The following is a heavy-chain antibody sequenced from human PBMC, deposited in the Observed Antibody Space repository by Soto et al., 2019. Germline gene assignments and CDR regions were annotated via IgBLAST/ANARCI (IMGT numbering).Heavy chain of an antibody. Sequence: QVQLQESGPGLVKPSQTLSLTCTVSGGSISSGGYYWSRIRQHPGKGLEWIGYIYYSGSTYYNPSLKSRVTISVDTSKNPFSLKLSSVTAADTAVYYCARDRPHYGSGSYTVESLDYWGQGTLVTVSS. CDR2: IYYSGST. J-gene: IGHJ4*02. D-gene: IGHD3-10*01. V-gene: IGHV4-31*03. CDR1: GGSISSGGYY. CDR3: ARDRPHYGSGSYTVESLDY.